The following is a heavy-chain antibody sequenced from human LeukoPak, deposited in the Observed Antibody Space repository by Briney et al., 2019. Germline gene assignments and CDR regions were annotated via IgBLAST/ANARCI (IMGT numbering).Heavy chain of an antibody. CDR2: ISGSGGST. CDR3: AKDLRGGSYPYDY. V-gene: IGHV3-23*01. D-gene: IGHD1-26*01. J-gene: IGHJ4*02. Sequence: GGSLRLSCAPSGFIFSRYVMSWVRQAPGKGLEWVSGISGSGGSTDYADSVKGRFTISRDNFKNTLYLQMNSLRAEDTAVYYCAKDLRGGSYPYDYWGQGTLVTVSS. CDR1: GFIFSRYV.